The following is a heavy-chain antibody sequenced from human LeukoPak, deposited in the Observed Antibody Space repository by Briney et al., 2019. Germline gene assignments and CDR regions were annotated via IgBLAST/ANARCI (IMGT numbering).Heavy chain of an antibody. D-gene: IGHD4-17*01. CDR1: GFTFSNYA. V-gene: IGHV3-23*01. CDR3: AKDWDDYGDYLPLDY. CDR2: IRGSGGST. Sequence: PGGSLRLSCAASGFTFSNYAMSWVRQASVKGLEWVSAIRGSGGSTYYADSVKGRFTISRDNSKNTLYLQMNSLRAEDTAVYYCAKDWDDYGDYLPLDYWGQGTLVTVSS. J-gene: IGHJ4*02.